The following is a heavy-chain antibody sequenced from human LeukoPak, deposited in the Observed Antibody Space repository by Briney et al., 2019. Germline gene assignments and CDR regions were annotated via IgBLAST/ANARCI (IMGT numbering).Heavy chain of an antibody. J-gene: IGHJ4*02. CDR2: INHSGST. V-gene: IGHV4-34*01. D-gene: IGHD6-19*01. Sequence: SETLSLTCAVYGESFSGYYWSLIRQPPGKGLEWIGEINHSGSTNYNPSLKSRVTISVDTFKNQFSLKLNSVTAADTAVYYCARGPRGLGMAGTFDYWGQGTLVTVSS. CDR1: GESFSGYY. CDR3: ARGPRGLGMAGTFDY.